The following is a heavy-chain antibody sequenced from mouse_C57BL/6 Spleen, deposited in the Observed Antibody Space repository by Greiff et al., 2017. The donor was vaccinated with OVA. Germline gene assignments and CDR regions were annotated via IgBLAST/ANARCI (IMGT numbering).Heavy chain of an antibody. J-gene: IGHJ4*01. V-gene: IGHV5-4*01. CDR1: GFTFSSYA. CDR2: ISDGGSYT. Sequence: EVKVEESGGGLVKPGGSLKLSCAASGFTFSSYAMSWVRQTPEKRLEWVATISDGGSYTYYPDNVKGRFTISRDNAKNNLYLQMSHLKSEDTAMYYYARDGGSYWGQGTSVTVSS. CDR3: ARDGGSY.